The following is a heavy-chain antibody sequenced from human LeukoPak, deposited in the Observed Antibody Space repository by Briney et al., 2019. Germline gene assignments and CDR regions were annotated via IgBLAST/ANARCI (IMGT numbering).Heavy chain of an antibody. V-gene: IGHV1-69*04. CDR2: IIPILGIA. Sequence: ASVKVSCKASGGTFSSYAISWVRQAPGQGLEWMGRIIPILGIANYAQKFQGRVTITADKSTSTAYMELSSLRSEDTAVYYCARGRGSYYYMDVWGKGTTVTVSS. D-gene: IGHD1-26*01. CDR3: ARGRGSYYYMDV. J-gene: IGHJ6*03. CDR1: GGTFSSYA.